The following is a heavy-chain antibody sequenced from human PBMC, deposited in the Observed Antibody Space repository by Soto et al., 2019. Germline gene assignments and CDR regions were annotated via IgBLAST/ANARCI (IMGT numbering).Heavy chain of an antibody. D-gene: IGHD2-15*01. CDR2: MYYGGRT. CDR3: ARGTPSPLIVRSSRGPWFDP. V-gene: IGHV4-59*08. J-gene: IGHJ5*02. Sequence: PSETLALTCTVSGGSISSYYWSWIRQPPGKGLEWIGCMYYGGRTNYNPSLKSRVTISVDTSKMQVSLKLSSVTAADTAVYFCARGTPSPLIVRSSRGPWFDPWGQGTLVTVSS. CDR1: GGSISSYY.